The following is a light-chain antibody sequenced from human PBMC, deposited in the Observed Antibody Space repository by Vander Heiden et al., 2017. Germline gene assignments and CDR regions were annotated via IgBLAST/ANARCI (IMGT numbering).Light chain of an antibody. CDR1: KLGDKY. J-gene: IGLJ2*01. CDR2: QDS. CDR3: QAWESRIVG. Sequence: SYELTQPPSVSVSPGQTASITCSGDKLGDKYACWYQQKPGQSPGRGSYQDSKRPSGIPERVSGSNSGNKANLTISGTQAMEEADEYCQAWESRIVGCGGGTQL. V-gene: IGLV3-1*01.